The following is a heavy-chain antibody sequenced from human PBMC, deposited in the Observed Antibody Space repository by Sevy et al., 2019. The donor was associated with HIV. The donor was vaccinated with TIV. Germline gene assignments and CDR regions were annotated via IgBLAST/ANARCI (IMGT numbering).Heavy chain of an antibody. CDR3: AGENAWGRGYS. D-gene: IGHD1-26*01. CDR2: IYYNGHI. Sequence: SETLSLTCTVSGGSITSLYWNWIRQPPGKGLEWIATIYYNGHINYNPSLKGRVTLSLDTSKNQFSLRLGSVTAADTAMYYCAGENAWGRGYSWGQGTLVTVSS. CDR1: GGSITSLY. V-gene: IGHV4-59*08. J-gene: IGHJ4*02.